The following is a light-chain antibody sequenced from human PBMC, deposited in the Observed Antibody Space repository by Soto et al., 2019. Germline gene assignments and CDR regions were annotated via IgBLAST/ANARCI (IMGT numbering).Light chain of an antibody. CDR3: HQYDNWPKT. J-gene: IGKJ5*01. Sequence: EIVMTQSPASLYVSPGERATLYCRASQNVGSNLAWYQHKPGQAPRFLIYGASTRAAGIPARFSGSGSGTEFTLTISSLQSEDFAVYYCHQYDNWPKTFGQGTRLEIK. CDR2: GAS. V-gene: IGKV3-15*01. CDR1: QNVGSN.